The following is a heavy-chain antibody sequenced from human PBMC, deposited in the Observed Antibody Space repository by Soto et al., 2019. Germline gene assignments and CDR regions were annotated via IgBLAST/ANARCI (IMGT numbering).Heavy chain of an antibody. CDR2: INPSGGST. J-gene: IGHJ5*01. Sequence: ASVKVSCKASGYTFTSYYMHWVRQAPGQGLEWMGIINPSGGSTSYAQKFQGRVTMTRDTSTSTVYMELSSLRSEDTAVYYCARDMYTDTAMVSNWFDSWGQGTLVTVSS. CDR1: GYTFTSYY. D-gene: IGHD5-18*01. V-gene: IGHV1-46*01. CDR3: ARDMYTDTAMVSNWFDS.